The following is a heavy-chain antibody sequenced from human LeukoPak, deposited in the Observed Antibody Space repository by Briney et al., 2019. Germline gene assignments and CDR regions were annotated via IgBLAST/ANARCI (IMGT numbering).Heavy chain of an antibody. CDR3: ARGHQLYYDILTGYANGGYYFDY. J-gene: IGHJ4*02. CDR1: GGSFSGHY. CDR2: INHSGST. Sequence: SETLSLTCAVYGGSFSGHYWSWIRQPPGKGLEWIGEINHSGSTNYNPSLKSRVTISVDTSKNQFSLKLSSVTAADTAVYYCARGHQLYYDILTGYANGGYYFDYWGQGTLVTVSS. V-gene: IGHV4-34*01. D-gene: IGHD3-9*01.